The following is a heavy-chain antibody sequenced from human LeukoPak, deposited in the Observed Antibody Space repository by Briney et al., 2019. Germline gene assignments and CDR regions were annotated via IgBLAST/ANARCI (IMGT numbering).Heavy chain of an antibody. J-gene: IGHJ5*02. CDR1: GFAVSSNY. CDR3: ARGVVPAALNWFDP. CDR2: IYSGGST. D-gene: IGHD2-2*01. Sequence: PGGSLRLTCAASGFAVSSNYMSWVRQAPGKGLEWVSVIYSGGSTYYADSVKGRFTISRDNSKNTLYLQMNSLRAEDTAVYYCARGVVPAALNWFDPWGQGTLVTVSS. V-gene: IGHV3-53*01.